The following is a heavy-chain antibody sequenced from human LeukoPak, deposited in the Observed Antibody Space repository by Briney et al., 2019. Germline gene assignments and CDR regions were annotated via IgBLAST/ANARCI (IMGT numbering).Heavy chain of an antibody. CDR1: GFSVSSYW. V-gene: IGHV3-7*01. Sequence: GGSLRLSCAVSGFSVSSYWMTWVRQAPGKGLEWVANIKQDGSEKNYVDSVKGRFTISRDNAENSFFLQMNSLRVEDTDVYYCAREWQGGIAAAGTRIEGDYWGQGTLVAVSS. CDR2: IKQDGSEK. D-gene: IGHD6-13*01. J-gene: IGHJ4*02. CDR3: AREWQGGIAAAGTRIEGDY.